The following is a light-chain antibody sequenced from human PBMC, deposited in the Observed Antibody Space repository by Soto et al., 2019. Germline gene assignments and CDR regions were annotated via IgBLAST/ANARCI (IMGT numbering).Light chain of an antibody. J-gene: IGKJ4*01. CDR1: QTIDRSH. Sequence: VLTQSPGTLSLSPGERATLSCRASQTIDRSHLAWYQQKPGQAPRLLIFRTSSRATGIPDRFSGSGSGTDFTLTISRLEPEDFAVYYCQHYDGTPLTCGGGTKVEIE. V-gene: IGKV3-20*01. CDR3: QHYDGTPLT. CDR2: RTS.